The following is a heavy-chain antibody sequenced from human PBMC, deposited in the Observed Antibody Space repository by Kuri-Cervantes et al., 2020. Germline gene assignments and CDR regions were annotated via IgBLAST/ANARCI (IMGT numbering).Heavy chain of an antibody. J-gene: IGHJ6*03. Sequence: GESLKISCAASGFTFGSFAMHWVRQAPGKGLEWVAVISYDGSSKYDADSVKGRFTISRDNSKNTLYLQMNSLRAEDTAVYYCAREVGEELIPRYYYYMDVWGKGTTVTVSS. CDR2: ISYDGSSK. CDR3: AREVGEELIPRYYYYMDV. D-gene: IGHD3-16*01. V-gene: IGHV3-30-3*01. CDR1: GFTFGSFA.